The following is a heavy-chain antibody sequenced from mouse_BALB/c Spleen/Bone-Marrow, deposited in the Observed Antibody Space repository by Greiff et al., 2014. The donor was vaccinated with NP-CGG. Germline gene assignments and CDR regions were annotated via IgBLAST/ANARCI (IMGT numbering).Heavy chain of an antibody. CDR1: GFSLTNYG. CDR2: IWADGST. J-gene: IGHJ4*01. V-gene: IGHV2-9*02. D-gene: IGHD1-2*01. Sequence: VKLQESGPGLVAPSQSLSITCTVSGFSLTNYGVHWVRQPPGKGLEWLGVIWADGSTNYNSALMSRLSISKDNSKGQVFFKMNSLQTDDTAMYYCARITTATGAMDYWGQGTSVTVSS. CDR3: ARITTATGAMDY.